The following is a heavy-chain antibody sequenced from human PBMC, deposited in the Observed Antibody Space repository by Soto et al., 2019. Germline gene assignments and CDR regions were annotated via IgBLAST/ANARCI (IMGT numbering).Heavy chain of an antibody. J-gene: IGHJ3*02. CDR1: GYTLTELS. D-gene: IGHD3-3*01. CDR3: ATAEGSRITIFGVVIMGTLGSFDI. Sequence: GASVKVSCKVSGYTLTELSMHWVRQAPGKRLERKGGFDPEDGETIYAQKFQGRVTMTEDTSTDTAYMELSSLRSEDTAVYYCATAEGSRITIFGVVIMGTLGSFDIWGQGTMVTVSS. V-gene: IGHV1-24*01. CDR2: FDPEDGET.